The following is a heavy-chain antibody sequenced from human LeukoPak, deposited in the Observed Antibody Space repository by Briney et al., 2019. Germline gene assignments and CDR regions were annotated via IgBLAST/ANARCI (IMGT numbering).Heavy chain of an antibody. CDR3: ARAFQTYYYGSGSYLRRDNWFDP. J-gene: IGHJ5*02. Sequence: GASVKVSCKASGYTFTGYYMHWVRQAPGQGLEWMGWINPNSGGTNYAQKFQGRVTMTRDTSISTAYMELSRLRSDDTAVYYCARAFQTYYYGSGSYLRRDNWFDPWGQGTLVTVSS. CDR2: INPNSGGT. D-gene: IGHD3-10*01. V-gene: IGHV1-2*02. CDR1: GYTFTGYY.